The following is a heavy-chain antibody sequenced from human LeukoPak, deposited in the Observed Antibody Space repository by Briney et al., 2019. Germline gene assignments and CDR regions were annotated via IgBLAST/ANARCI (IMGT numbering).Heavy chain of an antibody. Sequence: ASVKVSCKASGYTFTSYGISWVRQAPGQGPEWMGWISAYNGNTNYAQKLQGRVTMTTDTSTSTAYMELRSLRSDDTAVYYCARPFSSGWPFDYWGQGTLVTVSS. CDR2: ISAYNGNT. CDR1: GYTFTSYG. D-gene: IGHD6-19*01. V-gene: IGHV1-18*01. J-gene: IGHJ4*02. CDR3: ARPFSSGWPFDY.